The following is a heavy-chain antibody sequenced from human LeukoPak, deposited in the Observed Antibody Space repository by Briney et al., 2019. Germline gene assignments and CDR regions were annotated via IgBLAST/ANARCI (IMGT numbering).Heavy chain of an antibody. CDR1: GFTFSSYS. CDR2: ISSSSSYI. V-gene: IGHV3-21*01. CDR3: ARDPANRYSSGWLLWGYGVDV. Sequence: GGSLRLSCAASGFTFSSYSMNWVRQAPGKGLEWVSSISSSSSYIYYADSVKGRFTISRDNAKNSLYLQMNSLRAEDTAVYYCARDPANRYSSGWLLWGYGVDVWGQGITVTVSS. J-gene: IGHJ6*02. D-gene: IGHD6-19*01.